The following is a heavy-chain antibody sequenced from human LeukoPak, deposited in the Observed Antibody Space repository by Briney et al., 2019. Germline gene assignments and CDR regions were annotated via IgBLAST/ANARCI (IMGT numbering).Heavy chain of an antibody. CDR1: GFTFSDYY. V-gene: IGHV3-11*05. CDR2: ISSSSSYT. CDR3: ARDPSLLWFGELLPLFDY. Sequence: GGSLRLSCAASGFTFSDYYMSWIRQAPGKGLEWVSYISSSSSYTNYADSVKGRFTISRDNAKNSLYLQMNSLRAEDTAVYYCARDPSLLWFGELLPLFDYWGQGTLVTVSS. D-gene: IGHD3-10*01. J-gene: IGHJ4*02.